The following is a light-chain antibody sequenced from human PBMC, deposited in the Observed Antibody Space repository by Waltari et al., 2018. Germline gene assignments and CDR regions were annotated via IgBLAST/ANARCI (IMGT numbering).Light chain of an antibody. CDR2: EAS. V-gene: IGKV1-39*01. J-gene: IGKJ4*01. CDR3: QQSYRTPLT. CDR1: QSISDY. Sequence: DIQVTQSPSSLSASVGDRVTISCRASQSISDYLNWFHQKPGKVPKLVIYEASTLQSGVPSRFSARASGTRFTITINNLQPEDFGTYYCQQSYRTPLTFGGGTKVEIK.